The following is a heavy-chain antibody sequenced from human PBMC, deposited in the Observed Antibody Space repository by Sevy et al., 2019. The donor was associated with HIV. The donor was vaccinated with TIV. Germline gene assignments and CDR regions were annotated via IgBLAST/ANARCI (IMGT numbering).Heavy chain of an antibody. V-gene: IGHV1-2*02. J-gene: IGHJ2*01. CDR1: GYTFTDYY. CDR3: ARVGGCNSTSCYWYFDL. Sequence: PSVKVSCKASGYTFTDYYMHWVRQAPGQGLEWMGWINPNSGGTNYAQKFQGRVTMTRDTSISTAYMELSRLRSDDTAVYYCARVGGCNSTSCYWYFDLWGRGTLVTVSS. CDR2: INPNSGGT. D-gene: IGHD2-2*01.